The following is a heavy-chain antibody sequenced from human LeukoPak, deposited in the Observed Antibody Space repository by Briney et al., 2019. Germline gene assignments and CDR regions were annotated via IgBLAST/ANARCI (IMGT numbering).Heavy chain of an antibody. D-gene: IGHD6-13*01. CDR2: MNPNSGNT. CDR3: ARELGSWQQLARNDWFDP. J-gene: IGHJ5*02. CDR1: GYTFTSYD. V-gene: IGHV1-8*01. Sequence: ASVKVSCKASGYTFTSYDINWVRQATGQGLEWMGWMNPNSGNTGYAQKFQGRVTMTRNTSISTAYMELSSLRSEDTAVYYCARELGSWQQLARNDWFDPWGQGTLVTVSS.